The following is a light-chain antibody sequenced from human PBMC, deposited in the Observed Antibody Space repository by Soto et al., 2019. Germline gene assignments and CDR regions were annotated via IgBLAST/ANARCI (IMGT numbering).Light chain of an antibody. J-gene: IGKJ2*01. CDR2: GAS. Sequence: EIVLTQSPGTLSLSPGERATLSCRASQSVSSSYLAWYQQKPGQAPRLLIYGASSRATGIADRFSGSGCGTDFTLTISRLEPEDFAVYYCQQYGSSPPNTFGQGTKLEIK. V-gene: IGKV3-20*01. CDR3: QQYGSSPPNT. CDR1: QSVSSSY.